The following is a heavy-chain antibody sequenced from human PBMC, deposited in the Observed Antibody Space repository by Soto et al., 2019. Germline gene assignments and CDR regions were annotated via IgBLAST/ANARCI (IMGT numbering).Heavy chain of an antibody. D-gene: IGHD6-13*01. CDR3: AKDRERDAWYEDY. J-gene: IGHJ4*02. CDR2: ISGSDGST. CDR1: GFSFSSYA. Sequence: PGGSLRLSCVASGFSFSSYAMTWVRQAPGRGLEWVSVISGSDGSTYYADSVKDRFTISRDNSKNTLYLQMNSLRAEDTAVYYCAKDRERDAWYEDYWGQGTLVTVSS. V-gene: IGHV3-23*01.